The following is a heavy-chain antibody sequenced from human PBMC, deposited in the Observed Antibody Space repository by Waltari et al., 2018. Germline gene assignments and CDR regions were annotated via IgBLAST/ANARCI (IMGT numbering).Heavy chain of an antibody. CDR2: FYYSGRT. J-gene: IGHJ4*02. CDR3: ARQNLGIFGVVTLFDY. Sequence: QLQLQESGPGLVKPSETLSLTCTVSGGSISSSSYYWGWIRQPPGKGLEWIGSFYYSGRTYYNPALKGRVTISVDTSKNRFSLKLGSVTAADTAVYYCARQNLGIFGVVTLFDYWGQGTLVTVSS. D-gene: IGHD3-3*01. CDR1: GGSISSSSYY. V-gene: IGHV4-39*01.